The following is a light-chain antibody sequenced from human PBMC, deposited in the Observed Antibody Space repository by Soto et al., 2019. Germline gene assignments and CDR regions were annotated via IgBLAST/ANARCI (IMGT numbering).Light chain of an antibody. CDR1: QSVRSRQ. V-gene: IGKV3-20*01. Sequence: EIVLTQSPGTLSLSPGERATLSCRASQSVRSRQLAWYQQKPGQSPRLLIYGASTRASGISDRFSGSGSGTDFTLTISRLEPEDVAVYYCQQYGSSLQSFGQGTKVEIK. J-gene: IGKJ1*01. CDR3: QQYGSSLQS. CDR2: GAS.